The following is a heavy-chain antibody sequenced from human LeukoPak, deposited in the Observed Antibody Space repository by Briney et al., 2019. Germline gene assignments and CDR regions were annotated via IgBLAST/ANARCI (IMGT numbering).Heavy chain of an antibody. D-gene: IGHD1-26*01. V-gene: IGHV3-23*01. Sequence: GGSLRLSCAASGFTFSSYAINWVRQAPGKGLEWVSAISGSGGSTYYADSVKGRFTISRDNSKNTLYLQMNSLRDEDTAVYYCAIDAWDLPLDAFDLWGQGTMVTVSS. CDR3: AIDAWDLPLDAFDL. J-gene: IGHJ3*01. CDR2: ISGSGGST. CDR1: GFTFSSYA.